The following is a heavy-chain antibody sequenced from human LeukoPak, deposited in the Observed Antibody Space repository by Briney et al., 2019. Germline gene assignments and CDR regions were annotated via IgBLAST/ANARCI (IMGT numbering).Heavy chain of an antibody. Sequence: SETLSLTCTVSGGSISSSSYYWGWIRQPPGKGLEWIGSIYYSGSTYYNPSLKSRVTISVDTSKNQFSLKLSSVTAADTAVYYCARATTVTGYYYGMDVWGQGTTVTVSS. CDR1: GGSISSSSYY. V-gene: IGHV4-39*07. CDR2: IYYSGST. D-gene: IGHD4-11*01. CDR3: ARATTVTGYYYGMDV. J-gene: IGHJ6*02.